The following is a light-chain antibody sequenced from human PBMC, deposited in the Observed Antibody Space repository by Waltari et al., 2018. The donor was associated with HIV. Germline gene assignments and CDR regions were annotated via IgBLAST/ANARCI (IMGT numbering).Light chain of an antibody. V-gene: IGKV3-15*01. Sequence: EIVMTQSPATLSVSPGERATLSCRASQSISNNLAWDQQKPGQAPRLLLYGASTRATGIPARFSGSGSGTEFTLTISSLQSEDFAVYYCQQYKDWLALTFGGGTKVEIK. CDR1: QSISNN. CDR2: GAS. J-gene: IGKJ4*01. CDR3: QQYKDWLALT.